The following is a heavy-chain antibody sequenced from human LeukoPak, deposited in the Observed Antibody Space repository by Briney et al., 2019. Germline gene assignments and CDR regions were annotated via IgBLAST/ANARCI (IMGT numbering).Heavy chain of an antibody. J-gene: IGHJ3*02. CDR3: AGDEGWTFDI. CDR2: IKQDGSVI. CDR1: GFSFSTHW. V-gene: IGHV3-7*01. Sequence: GSLRLSCAASGFSFSTHWMSWFRQAPGKGLEWVALIKQDGSVIHYVDSVKGRFTISRDNAKSSLSLQMNSLRADDTAVYYCAGDEGWTFDIWGQGTKVTVSS. D-gene: IGHD5-24*01.